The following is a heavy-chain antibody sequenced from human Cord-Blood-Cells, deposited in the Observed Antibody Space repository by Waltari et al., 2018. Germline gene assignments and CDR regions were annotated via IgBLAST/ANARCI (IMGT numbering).Heavy chain of an antibody. V-gene: IGHV3-30*18. Sequence: QVQLVESGGGVVQPGWSLILSFAASGSTFSSYALHLVRQVQGKGLEWVAVISYDGSNKYYADSVKGRFTISRDNSKNTLYLQMNSLRAEDTAVYYCAKDGAGSSSWYDYWGQGTLVTVSS. CDR1: GSTFSSYA. CDR2: ISYDGSNK. CDR3: AKDGAGSSSWYDY. D-gene: IGHD6-13*01. J-gene: IGHJ4*02.